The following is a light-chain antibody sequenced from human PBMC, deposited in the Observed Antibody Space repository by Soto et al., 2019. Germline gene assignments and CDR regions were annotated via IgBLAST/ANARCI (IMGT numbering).Light chain of an antibody. J-gene: IGLJ1*01. CDR3: SSYISRGTHFYV. Sequence: QSVLTQPASVSGSRGQSITISCTGTSRDVGAYDYVSWYQQHPGKAPKLLIYEVTNRPSGVSNRFSGSKSDNTASLTISGLQAEDEADYYCSSYISRGTHFYVFGTGTKV. CDR1: SRDVGAYDY. CDR2: EVT. V-gene: IGLV2-14*01.